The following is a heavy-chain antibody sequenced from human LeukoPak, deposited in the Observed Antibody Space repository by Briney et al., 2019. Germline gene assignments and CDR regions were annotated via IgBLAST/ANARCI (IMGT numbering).Heavy chain of an antibody. CDR3: VKDLWDDAFDI. Sequence: PGGSLRLSCSASGXTFSSYAMHWVRQAPGKGLEYVSAISSDGGSTYYADSVKGRFTISRDNSKNTLYLQMSSLRAEDTAVYYCVKDLWDDAFDIWGQGTMVTVSS. V-gene: IGHV3-64D*06. D-gene: IGHD1-26*01. J-gene: IGHJ3*02. CDR2: ISSDGGST. CDR1: GXTFSSYA.